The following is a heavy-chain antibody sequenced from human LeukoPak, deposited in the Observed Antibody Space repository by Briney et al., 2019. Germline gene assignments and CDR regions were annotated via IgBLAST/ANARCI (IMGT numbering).Heavy chain of an antibody. CDR1: GGSISSGGYS. Sequence: PSETLSLTCAVSGGSISSGGYSWSWIRQPPGKGLEWIGYIYHSGNTYYNPSLKSRVTISVDRSKNQFSLKLSSVTAADTAVYYCARGSGGGYSGYEDFDYWGQGTLVTVSS. CDR3: ARGSGGGYSGYEDFDY. CDR2: IYHSGNT. D-gene: IGHD5-12*01. V-gene: IGHV4-30-2*01. J-gene: IGHJ4*02.